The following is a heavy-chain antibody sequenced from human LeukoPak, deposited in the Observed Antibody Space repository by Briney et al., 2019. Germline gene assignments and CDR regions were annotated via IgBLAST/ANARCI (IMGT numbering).Heavy chain of an antibody. J-gene: IGHJ4*02. CDR2: ISASGRST. Sequence: GGSLRLSCAASGFTFNTYAMSWVRQAPGRGLDWVSAISASGRSTYYADSVEGRFTISRDNSKNTLFLQMNSLSAEDTAVYYCSTAITSGWYFYAYWGQGTLVTVS. D-gene: IGHD6-19*01. CDR3: STAITSGWYFYAY. CDR1: GFTFNTYA. V-gene: IGHV3-23*01.